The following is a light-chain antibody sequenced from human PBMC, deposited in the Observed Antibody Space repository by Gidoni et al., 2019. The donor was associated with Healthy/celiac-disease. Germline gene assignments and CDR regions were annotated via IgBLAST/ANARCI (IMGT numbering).Light chain of an antibody. CDR2: AAS. CDR3: QQYYSYPPGT. CDR1: QGISSY. Sequence: AIRMTQSPSSFSASTGDRVTITCRASQGISSYLAWYQQKPGKAPKLLIYAASTMQSGVPPRFSGSGSGTDFTLTISCLQSEDFATYYCQQYYSYPPGTFGQGTKVEIK. J-gene: IGKJ1*01. V-gene: IGKV1-8*01.